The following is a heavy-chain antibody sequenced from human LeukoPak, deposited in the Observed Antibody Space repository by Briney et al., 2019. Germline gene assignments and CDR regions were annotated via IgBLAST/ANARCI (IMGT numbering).Heavy chain of an antibody. J-gene: IGHJ4*02. D-gene: IGHD1-1*01. CDR2: INRNGNT. CDR3: AREVRTGTTFTAF. Sequence: SETLSLTCAISDEPFSGYYWGWIRQPPGKGLELIGEINRNGNTDYNPSLKSRVTMSVDTSKNQFSLKLGSVTAADTAVYYCAREVRTGTTFTAFWGQGTLVTVSS. CDR1: DEPFSGYY. V-gene: IGHV4-34*01.